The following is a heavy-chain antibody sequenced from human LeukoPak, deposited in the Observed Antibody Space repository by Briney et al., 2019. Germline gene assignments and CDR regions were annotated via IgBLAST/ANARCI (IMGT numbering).Heavy chain of an antibody. CDR2: IYSDNT. D-gene: IGHD1-26*01. CDR1: GFTVSSNS. J-gene: IGHJ4*02. CDR3: AKGDTTWELPHDY. Sequence: GGSLRLSCTVSGFTVSSNSMSWVRQAPGKGLEWVSFIYSDNTHYSDSVKGRFTVSRDNAKNTLYLQMNSLRAEDTAVYYCAKGDTTWELPHDYWGQGTLVTVSS. V-gene: IGHV3-53*01.